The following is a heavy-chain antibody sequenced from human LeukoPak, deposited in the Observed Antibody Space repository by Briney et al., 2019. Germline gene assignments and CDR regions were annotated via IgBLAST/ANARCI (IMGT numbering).Heavy chain of an antibody. D-gene: IGHD3-3*01. Sequence: GGSLRLSCAASGFTFSSYWMSWVRQAPGKGLELVANIKQDGSEKYYVDSVKGRFTISRDNAKNSLYLQMNSLRAEDTAVYYCARMDYDFWSGYSIDYWGQGTLVTVSS. CDR2: IKQDGSEK. CDR3: ARMDYDFWSGYSIDY. V-gene: IGHV3-7*01. J-gene: IGHJ4*02. CDR1: GFTFSSYW.